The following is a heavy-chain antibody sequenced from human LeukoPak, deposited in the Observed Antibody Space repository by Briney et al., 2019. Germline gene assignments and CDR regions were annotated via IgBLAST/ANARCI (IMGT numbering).Heavy chain of an antibody. CDR1: GGSISSGDYY. Sequence: PSQTLSLTCTVSGGSISSGDYYWSWIRQPPGKGLEWIGYIHHSGSTSYNPSLRSRVTTSVDTSKNQFSLKLSSVTAADTAVYYCAREGRYCRGGSCYSDAFDIWGQGTMVTVSS. D-gene: IGHD2-15*01. V-gene: IGHV4-61*08. CDR2: IHHSGST. J-gene: IGHJ3*02. CDR3: AREGRYCRGGSCYSDAFDI.